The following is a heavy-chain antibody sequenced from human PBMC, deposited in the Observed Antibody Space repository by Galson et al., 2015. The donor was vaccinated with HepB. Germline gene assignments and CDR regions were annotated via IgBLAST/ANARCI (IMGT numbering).Heavy chain of an antibody. CDR1: GFTFSSYA. Sequence: SLRLSCAASGFTFSSYAMHWVRQAPGKGLEWVAVISYDGSNKYYADSVKGRFTISRDNSKNTLYLQMNSLRAEDTAVYYCARDLRNYDFWSGYYVPGYWGQGTLVTVSS. D-gene: IGHD3-3*01. CDR2: ISYDGSNK. CDR3: ARDLRNYDFWSGYYVPGY. J-gene: IGHJ4*02. V-gene: IGHV3-30-3*01.